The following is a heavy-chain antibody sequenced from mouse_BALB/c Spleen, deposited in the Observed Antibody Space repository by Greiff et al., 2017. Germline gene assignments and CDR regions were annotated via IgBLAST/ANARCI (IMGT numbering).Heavy chain of an antibody. CDR2: ISSGGSYT. CDR3: ARRDDYYAMDY. CDR1: GFTFSSYG. Sequence: EVNVVESGGDLVKPGGSLKLSCAASGFTFSSYGMSWVRQTPDKRLEWVATISSGGSYTYYPDSVKGRFTISRDNAKNTLYLQMSSLKSEDTAMYYCARRDDYYAMDYWGQGTSVTVSS. V-gene: IGHV5-6*02. J-gene: IGHJ4*01.